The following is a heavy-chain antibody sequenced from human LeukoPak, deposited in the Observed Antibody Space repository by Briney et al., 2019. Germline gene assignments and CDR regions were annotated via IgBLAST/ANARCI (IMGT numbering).Heavy chain of an antibody. CDR2: IYYSGST. D-gene: IGHD2-2*01. J-gene: IGHJ4*02. V-gene: IGHV4-31*03. CDR1: GGSISSGGYY. Sequence: SQTLSLTCTVSGGSISSGGYYWSWIRQHPGKGLEWIGYIYYSGSTYYNPSLKSRVTISVDTSKNQFSLKLSSVTAADTAVYYCARLVVPAAARFAYWGQGTLVTVSS. CDR3: ARLVVPAAARFAY.